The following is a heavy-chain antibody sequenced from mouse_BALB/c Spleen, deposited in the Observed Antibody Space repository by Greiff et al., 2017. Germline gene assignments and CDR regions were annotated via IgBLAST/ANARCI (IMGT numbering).Heavy chain of an antibody. CDR1: GFTFSSYA. CDR3: ARSDTTATSAMDY. D-gene: IGHD1-2*01. CDR2: ISSGGST. Sequence: EVQVVESGGGLVKPGGSLKLSCAASGFTFSSYAMSWVRQTPEKRLEWVASISSGGSTYYPDSVKGRFTISRDNARNILYLQMSSLRSEDTAVYYCARSDTTATSAMDYWGQGTSVTVSS. V-gene: IGHV5-6-5*01. J-gene: IGHJ4*01.